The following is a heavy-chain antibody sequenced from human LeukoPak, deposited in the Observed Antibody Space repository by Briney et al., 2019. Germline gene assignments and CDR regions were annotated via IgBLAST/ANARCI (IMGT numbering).Heavy chain of an antibody. J-gene: IGHJ4*02. CDR1: GFTFSDYG. V-gene: IGHV3-33*06. CDR3: AKDGGLWVSAHWGDS. CDR2: IWYDGSNK. Sequence: GKSLRLSCTASGFTFSDYGMHWVRQPPGKGLEWVAIIWYDGSNKTYEDSVKGRFTISRDNSKNTLYLQMNSLRAKDTAVYYCAKDGGLWVSAHWGDSWGRGTLVTVSS. D-gene: IGHD7-27*01.